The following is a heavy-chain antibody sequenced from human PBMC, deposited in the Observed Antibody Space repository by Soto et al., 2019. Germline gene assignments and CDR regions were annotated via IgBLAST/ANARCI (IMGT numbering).Heavy chain of an antibody. CDR1: GYTFTGYY. J-gene: IGHJ4*02. V-gene: IGHV1-2*02. CDR2: INPNSGGT. Sequence: GASVKVSCKASGYTFTGYYMHWVRQAPGQGLEWMGWINPNSGGTNYAQKFQGRVTMTRDTSISTAYMELSRLRSDDTAVYYCARSFTADSSGYYGDDYWGQGTLVTVSS. CDR3: ARSFTADSSGYYGDDY. D-gene: IGHD3-22*01.